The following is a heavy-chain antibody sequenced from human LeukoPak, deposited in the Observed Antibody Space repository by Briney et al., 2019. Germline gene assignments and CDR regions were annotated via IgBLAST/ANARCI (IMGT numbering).Heavy chain of an antibody. Sequence: PSETLSLTCAVSGYSLSSGYYWGWIRQPPGKGLEWIGSIYHSGSTYYNPSLKSRVTISVDTSKNQFSLKLSSVTAADTAVYYCARGLSSPYYYPKVYFDYWGQGTLVTVSS. CDR2: IYHSGST. CDR3: ARGLSSPYYYPKVYFDY. V-gene: IGHV4-38-2*01. J-gene: IGHJ4*02. CDR1: GYSLSSGYY. D-gene: IGHD3-22*01.